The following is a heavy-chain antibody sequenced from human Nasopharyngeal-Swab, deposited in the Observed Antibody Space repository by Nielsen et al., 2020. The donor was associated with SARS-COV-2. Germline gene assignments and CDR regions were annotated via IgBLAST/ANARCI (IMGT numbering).Heavy chain of an antibody. V-gene: IGHV3-23*01. CDR3: AKSRGDTTMAHYYYYLDA. J-gene: IGHJ6*03. Sequence: GESLELSCAVSGLPFNNYAVTWVRQAPGKGLEWVSIISSSGTDTYYADYVKGRFTISRDNSKNTLYLQMNSLRAEDSAIYYCAKSRGDTTMAHYYYYLDAWGKGTTVTVSS. CDR1: GLPFNNYA. D-gene: IGHD5-24*01. CDR2: ISSSGTDT.